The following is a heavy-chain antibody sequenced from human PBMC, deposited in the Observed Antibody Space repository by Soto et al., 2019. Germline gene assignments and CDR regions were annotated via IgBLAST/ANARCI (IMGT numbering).Heavy chain of an antibody. CDR1: GYSFANYG. V-gene: IGHV1-18*01. D-gene: IGHD6-19*01. CDR3: GRERQWKPVLY. J-gene: IGHJ4*02. CDR2: ISGYNSNT. Sequence: VQLVQSGGEVKRPGTSVKVSCEASGYSFANYGITWVRQAPGQGLEWMGWISGYNSNTNYAQKFEGRVTMTKDTTKSTAYLEVRSLRFDDTAVYYCGRERQWKPVLYWGQGTPVTVSS.